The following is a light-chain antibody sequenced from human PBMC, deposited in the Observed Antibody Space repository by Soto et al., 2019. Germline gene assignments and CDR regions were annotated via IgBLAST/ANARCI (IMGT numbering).Light chain of an antibody. CDR3: QQYGSSPLT. CDR2: GAS. J-gene: IGKJ4*01. Sequence: EILLTQSPGTLSLSSGERATLSCRASQSVSSNYLAWYQQKPGQAPRFLIYGASSRATGIPDRFSGSGSGTDFTLTISRLEPEDFAVYYCQQYGSSPLTFGGGTKVAIK. V-gene: IGKV3-20*01. CDR1: QSVSSNY.